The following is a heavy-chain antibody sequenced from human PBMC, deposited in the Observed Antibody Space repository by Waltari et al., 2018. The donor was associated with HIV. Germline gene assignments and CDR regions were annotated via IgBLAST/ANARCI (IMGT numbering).Heavy chain of an antibody. V-gene: IGHV3-33*01. Sequence: CPASGFTFSSHGMHWVRQAPGKGLVWVAVIWYDGSNKYYADSVKGRFTISRDNAKNTLYLQMNSLRAEDTAVYYCARDWYSNTEPIYGMDVWGQGTTVTVSS. J-gene: IGHJ6*02. CDR3: ARDWYSNTEPIYGMDV. D-gene: IGHD1-26*01. CDR2: IWYDGSNK. CDR1: GFTFSSHG.